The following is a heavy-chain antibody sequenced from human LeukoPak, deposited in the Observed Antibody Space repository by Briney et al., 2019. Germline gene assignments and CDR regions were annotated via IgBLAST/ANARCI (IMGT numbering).Heavy chain of an antibody. Sequence: GESLQISCKGSGYNFTSYWIGWGRQLAGKGLEGMGVIYPGDSDTRYSPSFQGQFTISADKSISTAYLQWSSLNASDTAMYYCARRSGTVVTPRRNYYYYYMDVWGKGTTVTVSS. CDR1: GYNFTSYW. J-gene: IGHJ6*03. V-gene: IGHV5-51*01. D-gene: IGHD4-23*01. CDR2: IYPGDSDT. CDR3: ARRSGTVVTPRRNYYYYYMDV.